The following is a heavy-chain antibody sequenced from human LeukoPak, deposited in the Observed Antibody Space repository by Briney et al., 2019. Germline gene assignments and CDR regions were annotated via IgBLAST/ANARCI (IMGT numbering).Heavy chain of an antibody. Sequence: PGGSLRLSCAASGFTVSSNYMSWVRQAPGKGLEWVSVIYSGGSTYYADSVKGRFTISRHNSKNTLYPQMNSLRPEDTAVYYCARDQGAAANWFDPWGQGTLVTVSS. CDR1: GFTVSSNY. CDR2: IYSGGST. D-gene: IGHD6-13*01. CDR3: ARDQGAAANWFDP. J-gene: IGHJ5*02. V-gene: IGHV3-53*04.